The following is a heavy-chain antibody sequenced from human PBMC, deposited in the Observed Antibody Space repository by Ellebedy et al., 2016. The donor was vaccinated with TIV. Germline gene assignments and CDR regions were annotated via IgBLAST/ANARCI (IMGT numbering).Heavy chain of an antibody. Sequence: GESLKISCAASGFTFSDYYMSWIRQSPVKGLGWVSYITSSSDYTNYADSVKGRFTVSRDNAKNSLYLQMNSLRVEDTAVYYCAKRGTTSGPGGAFDIWGQGTMVTVSS. D-gene: IGHD4-23*01. CDR1: GFTFSDYY. CDR3: AKRGTTSGPGGAFDI. J-gene: IGHJ3*02. V-gene: IGHV3-11*06. CDR2: ITSSSDYT.